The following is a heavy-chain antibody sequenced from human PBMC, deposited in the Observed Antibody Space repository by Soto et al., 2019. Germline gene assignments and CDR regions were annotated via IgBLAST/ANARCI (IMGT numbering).Heavy chain of an antibody. CDR3: ARVSMGFPRY. Sequence: GGSLRLSCAASGFTFSSYWMCWVRQAPGKGLVWVSRINTDGSSTTYADSVKGRFTISRDNAKKTLYLQMNSLRAEDTAFYYCARVSMGFPRYWGQGTLVTVSS. CDR2: INTDGSST. CDR1: GFTFSSYW. V-gene: IGHV3-74*01. J-gene: IGHJ4*02. D-gene: IGHD3-16*01.